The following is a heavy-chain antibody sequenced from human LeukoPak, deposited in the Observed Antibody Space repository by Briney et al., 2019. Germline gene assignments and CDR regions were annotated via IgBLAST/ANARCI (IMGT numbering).Heavy chain of an antibody. V-gene: IGHV4-4*07. Sequence: ASETLSLTCTVSGGSISSYYWSWIRQPAGKGLEWIGRIYTSGSTNYNPSLKSRVTMSVDTSKNQFSLKLSSVTAADTAVYYCARVLWFGDCNWFDPWGQGTLVTVSS. D-gene: IGHD3-10*01. CDR1: GGSISSYY. CDR2: IYTSGST. J-gene: IGHJ5*02. CDR3: ARVLWFGDCNWFDP.